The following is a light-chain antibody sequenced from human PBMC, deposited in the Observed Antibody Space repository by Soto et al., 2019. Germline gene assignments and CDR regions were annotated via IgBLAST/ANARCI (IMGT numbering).Light chain of an antibody. CDR2: AAS. J-gene: IGKJ2*01. Sequence: DIQMTQSPSSLSASVGDRVTITCRASQIISSYLNWYQQKPGKAPKLLIYAASILHSGVPSRFSGRGSETDFTLNISSLQPEDFAPYYCQQSYNTLYTFGQGTKLEI. CDR1: QIISSY. V-gene: IGKV1-39*01. CDR3: QQSYNTLYT.